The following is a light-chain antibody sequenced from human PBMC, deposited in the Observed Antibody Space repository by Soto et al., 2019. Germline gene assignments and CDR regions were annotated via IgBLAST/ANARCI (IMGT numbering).Light chain of an antibody. Sequence: IVLTQSPATLSLFPGERATLSCRASQSVSSYLAWYQQKPGQAPRLLMSAASNRATGIPARFTGSGSGTDFTLTISSLEPEDFAVYYCQHRSHFGGGTKVEI. CDR3: QHRSH. V-gene: IGKV3-11*01. CDR1: QSVSSY. J-gene: IGKJ4*01. CDR2: AAS.